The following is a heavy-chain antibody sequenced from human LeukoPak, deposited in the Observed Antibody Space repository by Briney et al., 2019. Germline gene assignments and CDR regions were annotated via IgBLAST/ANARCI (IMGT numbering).Heavy chain of an antibody. J-gene: IGHJ3*02. CDR1: GDSINSYY. CDR3: ATYSTGFDI. Sequence: SETLSLTCTVSGDSINSYYWTWIRQPPGKGLEWIGEINHRGSTHYNPSLKSRVTISVDTSKKQFSLKLSSVTAADTAVYYCATYSTGFDIWGQGTVVTVSS. V-gene: IGHV4-34*01. D-gene: IGHD6-19*01. CDR2: INHRGST.